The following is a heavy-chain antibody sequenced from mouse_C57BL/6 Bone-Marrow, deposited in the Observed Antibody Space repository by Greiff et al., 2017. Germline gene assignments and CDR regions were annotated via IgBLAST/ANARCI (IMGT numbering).Heavy chain of an antibody. Sequence: EVKLVESGGGLVKPGGSLKLSCAASGFTFSDYGMHWVRQAPGKGLEWVAYISSGSSTIYYADTVKGRFTISRDNAKNTVYLQMTSLRSEDTAMYYCARQGTTGSMDYWGQGTSVTVSS. J-gene: IGHJ4*01. V-gene: IGHV5-17*01. D-gene: IGHD1-1*01. CDR2: ISSGSSTI. CDR3: ARQGTTGSMDY. CDR1: GFTFSDYG.